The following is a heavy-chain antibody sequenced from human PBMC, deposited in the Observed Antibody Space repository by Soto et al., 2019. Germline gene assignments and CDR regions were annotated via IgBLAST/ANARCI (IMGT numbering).Heavy chain of an antibody. CDR2: IYHSGST. CDR3: ARGTCSGGSCYPGLNWFDP. Sequence: PSETLSLTCAVSSGSISSSNWWSWVRQPPGKGLEWIGEIYHSGSTNYNPSLKSRVTISVDKSKNQFSLKLSSVTAADTAVYYCARGTCSGGSCYPGLNWFDPWGQGTLVTVSS. CDR1: SGSISSSNW. V-gene: IGHV4-4*02. J-gene: IGHJ5*02. D-gene: IGHD2-15*01.